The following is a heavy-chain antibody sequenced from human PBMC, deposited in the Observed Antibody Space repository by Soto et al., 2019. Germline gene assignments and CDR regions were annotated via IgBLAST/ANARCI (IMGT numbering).Heavy chain of an antibody. CDR3: ARGDMHLRFPFDY. CDR2: ISSTAGTI. J-gene: IGHJ4*02. V-gene: IGHV3-48*03. D-gene: IGHD5-12*01. CDR1: GFTLRSYE. Sequence: EVQLVESGGGLVQPGGSLRLSCAASGFTLRSYEMNWVRQAPGKGLEWVSYISSTAGTIYYADSVKGRFTISRDNAKNSLYLHMASLRAEDTAVYYCARGDMHLRFPFDYWGQGTLVTVSS.